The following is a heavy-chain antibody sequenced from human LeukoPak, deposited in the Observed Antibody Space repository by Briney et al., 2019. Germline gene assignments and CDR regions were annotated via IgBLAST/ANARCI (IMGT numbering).Heavy chain of an antibody. V-gene: IGHV4-4*02. J-gene: IGHJ4*02. CDR1: GGSISSTNW. CDR3: ARHHRVAFGSDYVWGSYRWGFDY. CDR2: INHSGST. Sequence: SETLSLTCAVSGGSISSTNWWNWVRQPPGKGLEWIGEINHSGSTNYNPSLKSRVTISVDTSKNQFSLKLSSVTAADTAVYYCARHHRVAFGSDYVWGSYRWGFDYWGQGTLVTVSS. D-gene: IGHD3-16*02.